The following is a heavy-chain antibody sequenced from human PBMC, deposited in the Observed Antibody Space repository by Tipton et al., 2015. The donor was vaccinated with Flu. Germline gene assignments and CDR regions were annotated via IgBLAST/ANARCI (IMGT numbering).Heavy chain of an antibody. D-gene: IGHD6-13*01. J-gene: IGHJ4*02. Sequence: LRLSCAVYGGSFSGYYWSWIRQPPGKGLEWIGEINHSGSTNYNPSLKSRVTISVDTSKNQFSLKLSSVTAADTAVYYCARVGSAAAGTNWGQGTLVIVSS. V-gene: IGHV4-34*01. CDR2: INHSGST. CDR3: ARVGSAAAGTN. CDR1: GGSFSGYY.